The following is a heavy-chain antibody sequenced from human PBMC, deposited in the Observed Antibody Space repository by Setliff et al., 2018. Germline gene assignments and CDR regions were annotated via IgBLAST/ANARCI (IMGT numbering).Heavy chain of an antibody. Sequence: SETLSLTCTVSGGSINNYHWSWIRQHPGKGLEWIGYIYYSGSTYYNPSLKSRVTISVDTSKNQFSLKLSSVTAADTAVYYCARDRRIVGARHAFDIWG. J-gene: IGHJ3*02. V-gene: IGHV4-31*03. CDR3: ARDRRIVGARHAFDI. D-gene: IGHD1-26*01. CDR1: GGSINNYH. CDR2: IYYSGST.